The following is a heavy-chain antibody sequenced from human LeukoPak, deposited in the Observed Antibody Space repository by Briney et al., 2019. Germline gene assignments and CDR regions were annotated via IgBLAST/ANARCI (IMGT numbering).Heavy chain of an antibody. CDR3: ARMALSSLDY. CDR2: MNPNSGNT. Sequence: ASVTVTCKASGYTFTSYDINWVRQAPGQGLEWMGWMNPNSGNTGYAQKFQGRVTMTRNTSISTAYMELSSLRSEDTAVYYCARMALSSLDYWGQGTLVTVSS. D-gene: IGHD6-19*01. CDR1: GYTFTSYD. J-gene: IGHJ4*02. V-gene: IGHV1-8*01.